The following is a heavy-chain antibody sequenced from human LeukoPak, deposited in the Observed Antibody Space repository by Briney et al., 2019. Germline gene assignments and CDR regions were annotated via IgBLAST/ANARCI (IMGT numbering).Heavy chain of an antibody. Sequence: GGSLRLSCAASGFTFSSHWMSWVRQAPGKGLEWVANIKPDGSEKYPVDSVKGRFTVTRDNAKNPLYLQMNRRRDEDSAVYYCARAPAFGTVDYWGQGTLVTVSS. CDR2: IKPDGSEK. J-gene: IGHJ4*02. V-gene: IGHV3-7*01. CDR1: GFTFSSHW. D-gene: IGHD3-16*01. CDR3: ARAPAFGTVDY.